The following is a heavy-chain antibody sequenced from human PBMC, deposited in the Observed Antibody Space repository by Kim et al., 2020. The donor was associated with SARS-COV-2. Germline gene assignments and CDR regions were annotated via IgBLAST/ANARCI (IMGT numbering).Heavy chain of an antibody. D-gene: IGHD6-19*01. V-gene: IGHV3-30*03. J-gene: IGHJ4*02. CDR1: GFNFSSYG. Sequence: GGSLRLSCAASGFNFSSYGMHWVRQAPGKGLEWVAVISYDGSNKYYADSVKGRFTISRDNSKNTLYLQMNSLRAEDTAVYYCAHAPYSSWFDYWGQGTLV. CDR2: ISYDGSNK. CDR3: AHAPYSSWFDY.